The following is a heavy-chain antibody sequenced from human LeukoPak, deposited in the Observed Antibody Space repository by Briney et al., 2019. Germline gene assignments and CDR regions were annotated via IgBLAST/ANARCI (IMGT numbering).Heavy chain of an antibody. CDR1: GFTFSSYS. CDR2: ISYDGSNK. V-gene: IGHV3-30*03. Sequence: GRSLRLSCAASGFTFSSYSMHWVRQAPGKGLEWVAVISYDGSNKYYAGSVKGRFTISRDNSKNTLYLQMNSLRAEDTAVYYCASIPIHSGSYYVGQGTLVTVSS. J-gene: IGHJ4*02. CDR3: ASIPIHSGSYY. D-gene: IGHD1-26*01.